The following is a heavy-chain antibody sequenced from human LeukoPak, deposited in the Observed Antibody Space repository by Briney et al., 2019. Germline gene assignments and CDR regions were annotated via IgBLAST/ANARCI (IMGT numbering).Heavy chain of an antibody. CDR3: ARGPIVVVPAANFDY. CDR1: GYTFTSYG. CDR2: INPNSGGT. J-gene: IGHJ4*02. Sequence: ASVKVSCKASGYTFTSYGISWVRQAPGQGLEWMGWINPNSGGTNYAQKFQGRVTMTRDTSISTAYMELSRLRSDDTAVYYCARGPIVVVPAANFDYWGQGTLVTVSS. V-gene: IGHV1-2*02. D-gene: IGHD2-2*01.